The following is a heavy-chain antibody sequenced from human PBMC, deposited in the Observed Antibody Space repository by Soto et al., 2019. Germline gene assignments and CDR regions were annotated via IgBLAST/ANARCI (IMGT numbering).Heavy chain of an antibody. CDR2: ISGSGGST. D-gene: IGHD3-22*01. CDR3: AKIGGPDGDYYDSSGYYYFDY. V-gene: IGHV3-23*01. Sequence: GGSLRLSCAASGFTFSSYAMSWVRQAPGKGLEWVSAISGSGGSTYYADSVKGRFTISRDNSKNTLYLQMNSLRAEDTAVYYCAKIGGPDGDYYDSSGYYYFDYWGQGTLVTVSS. CDR1: GFTFSSYA. J-gene: IGHJ4*02.